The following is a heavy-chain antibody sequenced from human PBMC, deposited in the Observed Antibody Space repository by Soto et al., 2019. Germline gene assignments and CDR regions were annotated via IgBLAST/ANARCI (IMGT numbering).Heavy chain of an antibody. CDR2: IYYSGST. Sequence: QVQLQESGPGLVKPSQTLFLTCTVSGGSISSGGYYWSWIRQHPGKGLEWIGYIYYSGSTYYNPSLESRVTISVDTSKNQFSLKLSSVTAADTAVYYCATGSGTYYLVHYWGQGTLVTVSS. D-gene: IGHD3-10*01. V-gene: IGHV4-31*03. CDR3: ATGSGTYYLVHY. CDR1: GGSISSGGYY. J-gene: IGHJ4*02.